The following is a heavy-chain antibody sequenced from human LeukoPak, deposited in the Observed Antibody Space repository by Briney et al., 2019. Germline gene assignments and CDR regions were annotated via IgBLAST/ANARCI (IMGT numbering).Heavy chain of an antibody. D-gene: IGHD2-21*01. CDR3: ARRALIRGDPTYNWFDP. CDR2: IYYSGST. V-gene: IGHV4-59*08. Sequence: SETLSLTCTVSGGSISSYYWSWIRQPPGKGLEWIGYIYYSGSTNYNPSLKSRVTISVDTSKNQFSLKLSSATAADTAVYYCARRALIRGDPTYNWFDPWGQGTLVTVSS. J-gene: IGHJ5*02. CDR1: GGSISSYY.